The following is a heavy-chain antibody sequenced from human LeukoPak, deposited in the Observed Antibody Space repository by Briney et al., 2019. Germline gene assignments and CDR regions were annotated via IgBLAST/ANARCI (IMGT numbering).Heavy chain of an antibody. CDR1: GFAFSSSG. Sequence: SWGSLRLSCAASGFAFSSSGMSWVRQAPGKGLEWVSATSGSGTITYYADSVKGRFTISRDNSKNTLYLQMSSLRAEDTAVYYCAKDRVYGGDSYFDYWGQGTLVTVSS. V-gene: IGHV3-23*01. CDR3: AKDRVYGGDSYFDY. D-gene: IGHD4-23*01. J-gene: IGHJ4*02. CDR2: TSGSGTIT.